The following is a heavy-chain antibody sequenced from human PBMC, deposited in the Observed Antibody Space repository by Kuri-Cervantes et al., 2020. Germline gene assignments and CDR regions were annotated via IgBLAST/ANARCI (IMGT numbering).Heavy chain of an antibody. CDR3: TRPIRGYSGYASEVYMDV. V-gene: IGHV3-73*01. CDR1: GFTFSGSA. D-gene: IGHD5-12*01. CDR2: IRSKANSYAT. Sequence: GESLKISCAASGFTFSGSAMHWVRQASGKGLEWVGRIRSKANSYATAYAASVKGRFTISRDDSKNTAYLQMNSLKTEDTAVYYCTRPIRGYSGYASEVYMDVWGKGTTVTVSS. J-gene: IGHJ6*03.